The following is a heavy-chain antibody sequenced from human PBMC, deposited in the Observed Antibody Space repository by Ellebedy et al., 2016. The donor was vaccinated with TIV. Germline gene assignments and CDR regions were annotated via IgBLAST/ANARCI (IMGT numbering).Heavy chain of an antibody. V-gene: IGHV4-59*01. CDR3: ARGFDYDSSGSLLWYFDY. Sequence: MPSETLSLTCTVSGGSISSYYWSRIRQPPGKGLEWIGYIYYSGSTKYNPSLKSRVTLSVDTSKNQFSLNLSSVTAADTAVYYCARGFDYDSSGSLLWYFDYWGQGTLVTVSS. J-gene: IGHJ4*02. D-gene: IGHD3-22*01. CDR1: GGSISSYY. CDR2: IYYSGST.